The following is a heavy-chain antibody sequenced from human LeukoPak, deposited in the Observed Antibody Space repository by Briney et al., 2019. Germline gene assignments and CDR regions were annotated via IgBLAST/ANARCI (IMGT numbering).Heavy chain of an antibody. CDR2: MSSDGSNK. V-gene: IGHV3-30-3*01. J-gene: IGHJ3*02. Sequence: GGSLRLPCAASGFTFSVYTIHWVRQAPGKGLEWVAVMSSDGSNKYYADSVKGRFTISRDNSRNTMYLQMNSLRAEDTAVYYCARALSSGWSHAFDIWGRGTMVTVSS. D-gene: IGHD6-19*01. CDR3: ARALSSGWSHAFDI. CDR1: GFTFSVYT.